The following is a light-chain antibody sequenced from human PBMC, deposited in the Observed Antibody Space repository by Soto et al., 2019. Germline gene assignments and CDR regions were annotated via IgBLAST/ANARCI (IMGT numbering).Light chain of an antibody. J-gene: IGKJ2*01. V-gene: IGKV3-15*01. Sequence: EILMTQSPVTLSVSPGERATLSCRTSQSIGNNLAWYQQKPGQAPRLLMFGTSSRATGVPARFSGSGSGTEFTLTISSLQSEDFAVYSCQQYSNWPRTFGQGTKLEIK. CDR1: QSIGNN. CDR3: QQYSNWPRT. CDR2: GTS.